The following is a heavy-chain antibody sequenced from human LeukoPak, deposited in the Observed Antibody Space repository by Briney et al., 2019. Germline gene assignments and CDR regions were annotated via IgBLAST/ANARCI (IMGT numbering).Heavy chain of an antibody. CDR3: ARVYAVIGAFDI. V-gene: IGHV4-30-2*01. D-gene: IGHD2-21*01. CDR1: GGSISSGGYS. Sequence: SETLSLTCAVSGGSISSGGYSWSWIRQPPGKGLEWIGYIYHSGSTYYNPSLKSRVTMSVDRSKNQFSLKLSSVTAADTAVYYCARVYAVIGAFDIWGQGTMVTVSS. J-gene: IGHJ3*02. CDR2: IYHSGST.